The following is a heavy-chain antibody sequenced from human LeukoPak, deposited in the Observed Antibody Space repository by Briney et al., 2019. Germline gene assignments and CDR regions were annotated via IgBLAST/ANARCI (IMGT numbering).Heavy chain of an antibody. CDR2: IYTSGST. CDR3: ARDPGGLWFGCYYYMDV. CDR1: GGSISSYY. V-gene: IGHV4-4*07. J-gene: IGHJ6*03. D-gene: IGHD3-10*01. Sequence: SETLSLTCTVSGGSISSYYWSWIRQPAGKGLEWIGRIYTSGSTNYNPSLKSRVTMSVDTSKNQFSLKLSSVTAADTAVYYCARDPGGLWFGCYYYMDVWGKGTTVTISS.